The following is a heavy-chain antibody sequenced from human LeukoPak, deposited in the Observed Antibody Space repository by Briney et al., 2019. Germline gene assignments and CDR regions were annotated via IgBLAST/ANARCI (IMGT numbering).Heavy chain of an antibody. CDR2: ISSSGSSI. V-gene: IGHV3-48*03. J-gene: IGHJ4*02. D-gene: IGHD3-22*01. Sequence: PGGSLRLSCAASGFTFSSYEMNWVRQAPGRGLEWVSYISSSGSSIYYVDSVKGRFIISRDNAKNSLFLQMNSLRAEGTAVYYCARRGYYDTSGYLFDDWGQGTLVTVSS. CDR3: ARRGYYDTSGYLFDD. CDR1: GFTFSSYE.